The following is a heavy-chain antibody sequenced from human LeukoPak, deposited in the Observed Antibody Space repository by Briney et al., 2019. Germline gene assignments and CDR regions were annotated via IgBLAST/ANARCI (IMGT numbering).Heavy chain of an antibody. J-gene: IGHJ6*03. V-gene: IGHV4-34*01. D-gene: IGHD1-26*01. CDR2: SNDSGGT. CDR1: GGTFSGYY. Sequence: QTSETLSLTCAVYGGTFSGYYWSWIRQPPGKRLEWVGESNDSGGTNYNPSLKSRVTISADKSKNQVSLRLTSVTAADTAVYYCARLSAIVGAALEYYYYYMDVWGQGTTVTVSS. CDR3: ARLSAIVGAALEYYYYYMDV.